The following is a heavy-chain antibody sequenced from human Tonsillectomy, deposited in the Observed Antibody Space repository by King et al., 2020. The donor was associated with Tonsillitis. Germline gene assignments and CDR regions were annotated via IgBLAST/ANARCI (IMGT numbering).Heavy chain of an antibody. CDR2: MFYTGNS. V-gene: IGHV4-59*02. CDR3: AGVVGFDSGSRSFDY. D-gene: IGHD3-10*01. J-gene: IGHJ4*02. Sequence: QLQESGPGLVKPSETLSLTCSVSGTSVNRHHWGWIRQTPGKGREWIGYMFYTGNSDFNPSLKSRVTIVVDTSKNEFSLTLTSVTAADTAVYFCAGVVGFDSGSRSFDYWGQGTRVIVSS. CDR1: GTSVNRHH.